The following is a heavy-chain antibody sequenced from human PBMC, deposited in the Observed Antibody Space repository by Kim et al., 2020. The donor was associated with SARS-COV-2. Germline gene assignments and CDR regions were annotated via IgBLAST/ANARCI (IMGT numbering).Heavy chain of an antibody. D-gene: IGHD6-13*01. J-gene: IGHJ6*02. CDR1: GGSFSGYY. CDR2: INHSGST. Sequence: SETLSLTCAVYGGSFSGYYWSWIRQPPGKGLEWIGEINHSGSTNYNPSLKSRVTISVDTSKNQFSLKLSSVTAADTAVYYCARGEEAVAPRGMGIAALVYYYYGMDVWGQGTTVTVSS. V-gene: IGHV4-34*01. CDR3: ARGEEAVAPRGMGIAALVYYYYGMDV.